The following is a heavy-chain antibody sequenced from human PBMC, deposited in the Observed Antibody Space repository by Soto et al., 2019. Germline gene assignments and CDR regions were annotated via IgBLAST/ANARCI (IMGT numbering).Heavy chain of an antibody. D-gene: IGHD3-3*01. V-gene: IGHV4-61*01. CDR3: ARDQYDFRSGSYYYAMEV. CDR1: GGSVSSESHY. J-gene: IGHJ6*02. CDR2: IYYTGST. Sequence: QVQLQESGPGLVKPSETLSLTVTVSGGSVSSESHYWSWIRQTPGKGLEWIGYIYYTGSTNYNPSLKGRVTMSVDTSRDHVSLRLRSVTRADTAVYYWARDQYDFRSGSYYYAMEVWGQGTKVTVS.